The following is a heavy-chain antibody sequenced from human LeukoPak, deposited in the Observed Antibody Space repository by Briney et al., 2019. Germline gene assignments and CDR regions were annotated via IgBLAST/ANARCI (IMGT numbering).Heavy chain of an antibody. CDR2: ISSSSSYI. CDR3: ARARPGGVWLVSRYYFDY. CDR1: GFTFSSYS. D-gene: IGHD6-19*01. J-gene: IGHJ4*02. Sequence: GGSLRLSCAASGFTFSSYSMNWVRQAPGKGLEWVSSISSSSSYIYYADSVKGRFTISRDNAKNSLYLQMNSLRAEDTAVYYCARARPGGVWLVSRYYFDYWGQGTLVTVSS. V-gene: IGHV3-21*01.